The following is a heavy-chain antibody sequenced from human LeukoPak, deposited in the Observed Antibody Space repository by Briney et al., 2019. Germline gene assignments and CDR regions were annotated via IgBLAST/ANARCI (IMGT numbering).Heavy chain of an antibody. CDR2: IRYDGSIK. CDR3: AKVGVVSPSHYMDV. V-gene: IGHV3-30*02. CDR1: GFTFSSYG. J-gene: IGHJ6*03. D-gene: IGHD2-15*01. Sequence: GGSLRLSCAASGFTFSSYGMHWVRQAPGKGLEWVAFIRYDGSIKYYADLVKGRFTISRDNSNTLYLQMNSLRAEDTAVYYCAKVGVVSPSHYMDVWGKGTTVTVSS.